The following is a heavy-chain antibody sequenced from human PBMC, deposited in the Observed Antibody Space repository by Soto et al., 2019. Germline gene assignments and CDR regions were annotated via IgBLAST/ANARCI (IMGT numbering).Heavy chain of an antibody. J-gene: IGHJ4*02. V-gene: IGHV4-59*01. CDR1: GGSISSYC. CDR2: IYYSGST. Sequence: PSETLSLTCSVAGGSISSYCWSWIRQPPGKGLEWIGYIYYSGSTNYNPSLKSRVTISVDTSRNQFSLKLSSVTAADTAVYYCARAYSDILTGYPYFDSWGQGTLVT. CDR3: ARAYSDILTGYPYFDS. D-gene: IGHD3-9*01.